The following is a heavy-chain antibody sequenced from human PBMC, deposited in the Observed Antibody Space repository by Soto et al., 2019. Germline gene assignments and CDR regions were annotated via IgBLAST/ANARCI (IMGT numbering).Heavy chain of an antibody. Sequence: PGGSLRLSCAASGFTFSSYAMHWVRQAPGKGLEWVAVISYDGSNKYYADSVKGRFTISRDNSKNTLYLQMNSLRAEDTAVYYCAREXEGVGAPTGSYYYGMDVWGQGTTVTVSS. J-gene: IGHJ6*02. CDR3: AREXEGVGAPTGSYYYGMDV. CDR1: GFTFSSYA. CDR2: ISYDGSNK. D-gene: IGHD1-26*01. V-gene: IGHV3-30-3*01.